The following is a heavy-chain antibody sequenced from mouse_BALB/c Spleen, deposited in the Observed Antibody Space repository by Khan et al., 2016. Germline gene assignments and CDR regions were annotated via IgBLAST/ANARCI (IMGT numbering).Heavy chain of an antibody. Sequence: VQLQQSGPELVKPGASVKMSCKASGYTFTSYVMHWVKQKPGQGLEWIGYINPYNDGTKYHEKFKGQAKLTSDKSSSTAYMALSSLTSDDSAVYYCSRYDYAMDYWGQGTSVTVSS. V-gene: IGHV1S136*01. D-gene: IGHD2-14*01. J-gene: IGHJ4*01. CDR3: SRYDYAMDY. CDR2: INPYNDGT. CDR1: GYTFTSYV.